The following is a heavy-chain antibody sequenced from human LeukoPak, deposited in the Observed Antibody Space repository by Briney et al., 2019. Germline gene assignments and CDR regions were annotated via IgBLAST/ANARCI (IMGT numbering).Heavy chain of an antibody. CDR2: INHSGST. CDR1: GGSFSGYY. Sequence: SETLSLTCAVYGGSFSGYYWSWIRQPPGKGLEWIGEINHSGSTNYNPSLKSRVTISVDTSISTAYLQWSSLKASDTAMYYCASGSYCGGDCYPFDYWGQGTLVTVSS. D-gene: IGHD2-21*02. J-gene: IGHJ4*02. CDR3: ASGSYCGGDCYPFDY. V-gene: IGHV4-34*01.